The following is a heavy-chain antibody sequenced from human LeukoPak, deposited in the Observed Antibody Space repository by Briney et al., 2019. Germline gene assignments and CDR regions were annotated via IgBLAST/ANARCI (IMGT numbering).Heavy chain of an antibody. CDR2: INSDGSST. CDR3: ARDVVGATYFD. V-gene: IGHV3-74*01. D-gene: IGHD1-26*01. Sequence: PGGSLRLSCAASGFTFSSYWMHWVRQAPGKGLVWVSRINSDGSSTTYADSVRGRFTISRDNAKNTLYLQMNSLRAEDTAVYYCARDVVGATYFDWGQGTLVTVSS. J-gene: IGHJ4*02. CDR1: GFTFSSYW.